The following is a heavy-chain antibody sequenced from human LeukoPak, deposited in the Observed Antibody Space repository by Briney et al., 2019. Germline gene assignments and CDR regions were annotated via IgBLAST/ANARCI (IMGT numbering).Heavy chain of an antibody. V-gene: IGHV3-48*03. CDR2: ISSAATTI. Sequence: PGGSLRLSCTASGFTFKTYEMNWVRQAPGKGLEWVSYISSAATTIYYADSVKGRFTISRDNAKNSLYLQMNSLRAEDSAIYYCARVEMLRHNRFDPWGQGTLVTVSS. CDR1: GFTFKTYE. J-gene: IGHJ5*02. D-gene: IGHD5-12*01. CDR3: ARVEMLRHNRFDP.